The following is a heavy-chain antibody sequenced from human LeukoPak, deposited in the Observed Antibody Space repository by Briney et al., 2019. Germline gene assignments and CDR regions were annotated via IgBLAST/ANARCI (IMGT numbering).Heavy chain of an antibody. CDR1: GFTFSYYA. D-gene: IGHD5-18*01. CDR2: ISSDGSNK. Sequence: GGSLRLSCAASGFTFSYYAIHWVRQAPGKGLEWVAVISSDGSNKYYADSVKGRFTISRDNSKNTLYLQMNSLRTEDTAVYYCARDLSYGYSPLDYWGQGTLVTVSS. CDR3: ARDLSYGYSPLDY. V-gene: IGHV3-30*04. J-gene: IGHJ4*02.